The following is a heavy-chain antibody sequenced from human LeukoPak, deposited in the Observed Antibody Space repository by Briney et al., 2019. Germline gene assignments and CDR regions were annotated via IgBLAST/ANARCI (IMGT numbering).Heavy chain of an antibody. CDR3: AKDFRIGYSAHFDY. D-gene: IGHD2-21*01. CDR2: INHNGNVN. V-gene: IGHV3-7*03. CDR1: GFTFSSYW. Sequence: GGSLRLSCAASGFTFSSYWMNWARPAPGKGLDWVASINHNGNVNYYVDSVKGRFSISRDNSKNTLYLQMDSLRGEDTAVYYCAKDFRIGYSAHFDYWGQGALVTVSS. J-gene: IGHJ4*02.